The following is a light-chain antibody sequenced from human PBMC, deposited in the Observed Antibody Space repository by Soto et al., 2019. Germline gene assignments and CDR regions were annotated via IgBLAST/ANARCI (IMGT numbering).Light chain of an antibody. CDR1: QSVSSN. Sequence: EIVMTQSPDTLSLSPGQRATLSCRASQSVSSNLAWYQQNPGQAPRLLIYGASTRAMGVPARFSGSGSGTEFTLTISSLQFEDFAVYYCQQYHNWPPWTFGQGTKVDIK. V-gene: IGKV3-15*01. CDR2: GAS. CDR3: QQYHNWPPWT. J-gene: IGKJ1*01.